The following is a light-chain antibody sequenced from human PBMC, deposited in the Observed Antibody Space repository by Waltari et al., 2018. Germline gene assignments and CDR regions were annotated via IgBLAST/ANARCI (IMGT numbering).Light chain of an antibody. J-gene: IGLJ2*01. CDR1: GPNPGAGSD. CDR3: QSYDTSLSVV. Sequence: QSVLTPPPSVSGAPGQRVSITCPGPGPNPGAGSDVHWYQQLPGKAPRLLSYGTSRRPPGVPDRFFGSQSGTSASLAITGLQAEDEADYYCQSYDTSLSVVFGGGTKLTVL. CDR2: GTS. V-gene: IGLV1-40*01.